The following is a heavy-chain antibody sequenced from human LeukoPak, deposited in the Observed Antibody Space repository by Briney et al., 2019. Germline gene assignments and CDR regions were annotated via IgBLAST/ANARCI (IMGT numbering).Heavy chain of an antibody. CDR2: IYHSGST. J-gene: IGHJ4*02. Sequence: SETLSLTCTVSGYSISSGYYWGWIRQPPGKGLEWIGSIYHSGSTYYNPSLKSRVTISVDTSKNQFSLKLSSVTAADTAVYYCARDRTTGITGPDYWGQGTLVTVSS. CDR1: GYSISSGYY. CDR3: ARDRTTGITGPDY. D-gene: IGHD4-11*01. V-gene: IGHV4-38-2*02.